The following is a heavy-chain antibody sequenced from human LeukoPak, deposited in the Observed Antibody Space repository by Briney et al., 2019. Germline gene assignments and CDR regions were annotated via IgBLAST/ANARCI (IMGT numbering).Heavy chain of an antibody. V-gene: IGHV4-31*03. CDR3: ASRYDSSGYKGFYYYYYGMDV. Sequence: SETLSLTCTVSGGSISSGGYYWSWIRQHPGKGLEWIGYIYYSGSTYYNPSLKSRVTISVDTSKNQFSLKLSSVTAADTAVYYCASRYDSSGYKGFYYYYYGMDVWGQGTTVTVSS. D-gene: IGHD3-22*01. CDR1: GGSISSGGYY. CDR2: IYYSGST. J-gene: IGHJ6*02.